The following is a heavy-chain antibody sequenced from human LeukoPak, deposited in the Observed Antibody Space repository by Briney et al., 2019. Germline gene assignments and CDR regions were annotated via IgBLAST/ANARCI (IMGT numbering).Heavy chain of an antibody. D-gene: IGHD2-21*02. CDR1: GFTFSSSYS. Sequence: GGSLRLSCAASGFTFSSSYSMNWVRQAPGKGLEWVAHISLTTTTVSYADFVKGRFTMSRDNAKNSLFLQMNSLRAEDTAVYYCARDGDWAFDYWGQGTLVTVSS. CDR2: ISLTTTTV. CDR3: ARDGDWAFDY. V-gene: IGHV3-48*01. J-gene: IGHJ4*02.